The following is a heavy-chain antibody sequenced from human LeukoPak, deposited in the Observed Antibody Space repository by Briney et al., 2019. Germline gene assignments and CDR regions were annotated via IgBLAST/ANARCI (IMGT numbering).Heavy chain of an antibody. V-gene: IGHV4-4*02. CDR3: AREILGGFNPGAY. J-gene: IGHJ4*02. D-gene: IGHD1-14*01. Sequence: AETLSLTCTVSLDSTTSNFWSWVRQPPGKGLEWIGEIHRSGSPNYNPSLQSRVTISIDRSRNQIVLELSSVTAADTAVYYCAREILGGFNPGAYWAQGTLVTVSS. CDR1: LDSTTSNF. CDR2: IHRSGSP.